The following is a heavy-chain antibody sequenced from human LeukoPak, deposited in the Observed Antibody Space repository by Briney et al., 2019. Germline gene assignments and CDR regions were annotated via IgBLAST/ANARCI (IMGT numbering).Heavy chain of an antibody. CDR2: ISDSGGTT. CDR1: GFTFRTYA. D-gene: IGHD2-2*01. CDR3: AKSSDGSTSFDQ. Sequence: GGSLRLSCVASGFTFRTYAMSWVRQAPGKGLEWVSGISDSGGTTYYVNSVKGRFTISRDNSKNTLYLQINSLRAEDMALYYCAKSSDGSTSFDQWGQGTLVTVSS. J-gene: IGHJ4*02. V-gene: IGHV3-23*01.